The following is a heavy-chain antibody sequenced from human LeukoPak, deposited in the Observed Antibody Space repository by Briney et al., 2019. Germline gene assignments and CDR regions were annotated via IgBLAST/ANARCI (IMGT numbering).Heavy chain of an antibody. D-gene: IGHD6-13*01. CDR2: IWYDGSNK. J-gene: IGHJ5*02. V-gene: IGHV3-33*01. Sequence: GRSLRLSCAASGFTFSSYDMHWVRQAPGKGLEWVAVIWYDGSNKYYADSVKGRFTISRDNSKNTLYLQMNSLRAEDTAVYYCARGRRGSSWYSGWFDPWGQGTLVTVSS. CDR1: GFTFSSYD. CDR3: ARGRRGSSWYSGWFDP.